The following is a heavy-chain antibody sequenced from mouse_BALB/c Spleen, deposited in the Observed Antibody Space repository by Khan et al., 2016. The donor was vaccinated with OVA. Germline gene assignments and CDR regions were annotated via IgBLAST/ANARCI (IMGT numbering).Heavy chain of an antibody. V-gene: IGHV2-2*02. D-gene: IGHD2-4*01. CDR3: ARNYDYDEGLAY. CDR2: IWSGGST. Sequence: QVQLKESGPGLVQPSQSLSITCTVSGFSLTTYGVHWVRQSPGKGLEWLGVIWSGGSTDYDAAFISRLSISKDSSKSQVFFKMTSLQVNDTAIYYCARNYDYDEGLAYWGQGTLGTVSA. CDR1: GFSLTTYG. J-gene: IGHJ3*01.